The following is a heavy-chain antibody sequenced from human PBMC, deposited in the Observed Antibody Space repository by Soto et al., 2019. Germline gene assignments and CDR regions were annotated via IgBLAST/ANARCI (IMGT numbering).Heavy chain of an antibody. Sequence: SETLSLTCTVSGRSISTYYWSWIRQPPGKGLEWIGYIYYSGSTNYNPSLKSRVTISVDTSKNQFSLKLSSVTAADTAVYYCARGARSGSYYKMFDYWGQGTLVTVSS. CDR1: GRSISTYY. D-gene: IGHD3-10*01. J-gene: IGHJ4*02. V-gene: IGHV4-59*12. CDR2: IYYSGST. CDR3: ARGARSGSYYKMFDY.